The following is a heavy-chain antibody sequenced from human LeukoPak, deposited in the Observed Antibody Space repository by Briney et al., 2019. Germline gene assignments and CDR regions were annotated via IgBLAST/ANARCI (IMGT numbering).Heavy chain of an antibody. CDR3: ARVLDYYDSSGSFDY. D-gene: IGHD3-22*01. CDR2: IIPIFGTA. J-gene: IGHJ4*02. V-gene: IGHV1-69*13. Sequence: ASVKVSCKASGGTFRRFTISWVRQAPGQGFEWMGGIIPIFGTANYAQKFQGRVTITADESTSTAYMELSSLRSEDTAVYHCARVLDYYDSSGSFDYWGQGTLVTVSS. CDR1: GGTFRRFT.